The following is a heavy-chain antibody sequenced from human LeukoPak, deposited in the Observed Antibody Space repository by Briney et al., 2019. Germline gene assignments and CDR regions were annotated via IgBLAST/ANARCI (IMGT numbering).Heavy chain of an antibody. CDR1: GFSFSNYE. Sequence: GGSLRLSCAASGFSFSNYEMNWVRQTPGKGLEWVSYMSSSGSMTWYADSVKGRFTISRDNAKRSLYLQMNSLRAEDTALYYCAKGHTYYYDSSGYYLSYIDYWGQGTLVTVSS. CDR2: MSSSGSMT. V-gene: IGHV3-48*03. J-gene: IGHJ4*02. D-gene: IGHD3-22*01. CDR3: AKGHTYYYDSSGYYLSYIDY.